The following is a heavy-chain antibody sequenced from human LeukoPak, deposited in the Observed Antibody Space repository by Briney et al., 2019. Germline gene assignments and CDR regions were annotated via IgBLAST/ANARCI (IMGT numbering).Heavy chain of an antibody. V-gene: IGHV4-38-2*02. CDR2: IYHSGST. J-gene: IGHJ4*02. D-gene: IGHD2-2*01. CDR1: GYSISSGYY. Sequence: SETLSLTCTVSGYSISSGYYWGWIRQPPGKGPEWIGTIYHSGSTYYNPPLKSRVTISVDTSKNQFSLKLTSVTAADTAVYYCARVRGYCSGTICYRYYFDYWGQGTLVTVSS. CDR3: ARVRGYCSGTICYRYYFDY.